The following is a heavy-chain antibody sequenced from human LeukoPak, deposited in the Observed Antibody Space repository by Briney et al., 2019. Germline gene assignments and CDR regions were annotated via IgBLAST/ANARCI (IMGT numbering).Heavy chain of an antibody. CDR3: ARAPSPGTFFDY. V-gene: IGHV4-59*01. J-gene: IGHJ4*02. D-gene: IGHD6-13*01. CDR2: IYYSWST. CDR1: GGSISSYY. Sequence: SETLSLTCTVSGGSISSYYWSWIRQPPGKGLEWIGYIYYSWSTNYNPSLKSRVTISVDTSKNQFSLKLSSVTAADTAVYYCARAPSPGTFFDYWGQGTLVTVSS.